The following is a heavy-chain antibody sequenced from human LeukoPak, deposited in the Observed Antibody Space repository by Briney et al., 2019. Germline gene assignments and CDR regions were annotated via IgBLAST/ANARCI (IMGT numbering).Heavy chain of an antibody. CDR3: ARVQYFDY. CDR2: INEDGSQK. J-gene: IGHJ4*02. CDR1: GFTFGSFW. Sequence: GGSLRLSCAASGFTFGSFWMTWVRQIPGKGLEWVANINEDGSQKYYVGSVNGRFTISRDNAKNSLYLQMNSLRAEDTAVYYCARVQYFDYWGQGTLVTVSS. V-gene: IGHV3-7*01.